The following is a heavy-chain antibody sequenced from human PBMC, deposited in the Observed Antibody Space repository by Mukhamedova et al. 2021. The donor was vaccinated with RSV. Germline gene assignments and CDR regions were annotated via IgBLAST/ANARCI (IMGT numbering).Heavy chain of an antibody. V-gene: IGHV6-1*01. D-gene: IGHD3-22*01. J-gene: IGHJ4*02. CDR3: ARGSTYYYDSSGYYYFDY. Sequence: YNDYAVSVKSRITINPDTSKNQFSLQLNSVTPEDTAVYYCARGSTYYYDSSGYYYFDYWGQGTLVTVSS. CDR2: YN.